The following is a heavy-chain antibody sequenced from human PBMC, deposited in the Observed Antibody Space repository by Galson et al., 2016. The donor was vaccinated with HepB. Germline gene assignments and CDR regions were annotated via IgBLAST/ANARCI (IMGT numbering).Heavy chain of an antibody. D-gene: IGHD3-10*01. CDR2: IHYTGTT. V-gene: IGHV4-61*01. CDR3: ARSHGGH. J-gene: IGHJ4*02. CDR1: GGSVSSGSYY. Sequence: ETLSLTCTVSGGSVSSGSYYLSWIRHPPGKGLEWIWHIHYTGTTNYNPSLKSRVTISLDTSKNQFSLKLSSVTAADTATYFCARSHGGHWGQGTLVTVPS.